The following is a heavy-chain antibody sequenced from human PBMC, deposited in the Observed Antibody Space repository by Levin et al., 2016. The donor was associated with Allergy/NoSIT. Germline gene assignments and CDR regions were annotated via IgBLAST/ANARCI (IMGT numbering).Heavy chain of an antibody. CDR3: ARGEIVVVSYFDY. J-gene: IGHJ4*02. D-gene: IGHD3-22*01. CDR2: ISSSSSYI. V-gene: IGHV3-21*01. Sequence: VRQAPGKGLEWVSSISSSSSYIYYADSVKGRFTISRDNSKNTLYLQMNSLRAEDTAVYYCARGEIVVVSYFDYWGQGTLVTVSS.